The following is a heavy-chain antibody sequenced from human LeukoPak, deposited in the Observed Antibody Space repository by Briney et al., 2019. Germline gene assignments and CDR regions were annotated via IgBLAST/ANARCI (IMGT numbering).Heavy chain of an antibody. CDR1: GGSFSGYY. Sequence: SETLSLTCAVYGGSFSGYYWSWIRQPPGKGLEWIGEINHSGSTNYNPSLKSRVTISVDTSKNQFSLKLSSVTAADTAVYYCARGPRGHYDSSGYYFGFDYWGQGTLVTVSS. CDR3: ARGPRGHYDSSGYYFGFDY. CDR2: INHSGST. V-gene: IGHV4-34*01. D-gene: IGHD3-22*01. J-gene: IGHJ4*02.